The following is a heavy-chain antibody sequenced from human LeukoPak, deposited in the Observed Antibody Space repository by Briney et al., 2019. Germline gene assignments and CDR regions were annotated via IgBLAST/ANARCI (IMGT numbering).Heavy chain of an antibody. Sequence: SETLSLTCTVSDGSISSYYWSWIRQHPGKGLEWIGYIYYSGSTYYNPSLKSRVTISVDTSKNQFSLKLSSVTAADTAVYYCAREGLSHGAFDIWGQGTMVTVSS. CDR3: AREGLSHGAFDI. V-gene: IGHV4-59*06. D-gene: IGHD5-24*01. CDR1: DGSISSYY. J-gene: IGHJ3*02. CDR2: IYYSGST.